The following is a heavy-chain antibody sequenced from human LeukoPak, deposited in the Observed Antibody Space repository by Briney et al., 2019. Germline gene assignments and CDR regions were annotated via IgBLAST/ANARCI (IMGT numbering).Heavy chain of an antibody. CDR1: GGTFSSYA. CDR3: AREDREGRYCSSTSCYNAFDI. J-gene: IGHJ3*02. Sequence: SVKVSCKASGGTFSSYAISWVRQAPGQGLEWMGGIIPIFGTANYAQKFQGRVTITADESTSTAYMELSSLRSEDTAVYYCAREDREGRYCSSTSCYNAFDIWGQGTMVTVSS. CDR2: IIPIFGTA. D-gene: IGHD2-2*02. V-gene: IGHV1-69*01.